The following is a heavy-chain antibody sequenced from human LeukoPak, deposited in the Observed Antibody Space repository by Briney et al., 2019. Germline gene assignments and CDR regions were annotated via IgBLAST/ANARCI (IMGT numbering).Heavy chain of an antibody. J-gene: IGHJ4*02. V-gene: IGHV3-7*01. CDR2: INLDGSQK. Sequence: GVLRLSCAASGFTFSNYWMAWVRQAPGKGPEWVANINLDGSQKYYVDSVKGRFTISRDNAENSLYLQMNSLRAEDTALYYCARKRPNYFDYWGQGTPVTVSS. CDR3: ARKRPNYFDY. CDR1: GFTFSNYW.